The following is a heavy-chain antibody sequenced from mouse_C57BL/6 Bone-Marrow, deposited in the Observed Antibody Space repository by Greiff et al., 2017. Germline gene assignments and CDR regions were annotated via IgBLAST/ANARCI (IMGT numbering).Heavy chain of an antibody. D-gene: IGHD1-1*02. CDR1: GYTFTSYW. J-gene: IGHJ2*01. CDR3: AREGSMASYYFDY. V-gene: IGHV1-69*01. CDR2: IDPSDSYT. Sequence: QVQLKQPGAELVMPGASVKLSCKASGYTFTSYWMHWVKQRPGQGLEWIGEIDPSDSYTNYNQKFKGKSTLTVAKSSSTAYMQLSSLTSEDSAVYYCAREGSMASYYFDYWGQGTTLTVSS.